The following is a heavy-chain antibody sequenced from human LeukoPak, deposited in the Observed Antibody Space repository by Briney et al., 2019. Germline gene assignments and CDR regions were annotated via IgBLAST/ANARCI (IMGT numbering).Heavy chain of an antibody. Sequence: PPETLSLTCTVSGVSITSSSYYWGWIRQPPGKGLEWIGSIYYSGSTFNNPSLKGRVTISVGTSKNPLSLNLSSVTAADTAVYYCARRWTGYSYGDAFDIWGQGTMVTVSS. D-gene: IGHD5-18*01. CDR1: GVSITSSSYY. V-gene: IGHV4-39*01. CDR2: IYYSGST. CDR3: ARRWTGYSYGDAFDI. J-gene: IGHJ3*02.